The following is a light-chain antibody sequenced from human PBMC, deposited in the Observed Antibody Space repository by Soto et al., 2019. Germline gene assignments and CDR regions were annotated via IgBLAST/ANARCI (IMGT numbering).Light chain of an antibody. V-gene: IGKV3-15*01. J-gene: IGKJ1*01. Sequence: EIVMTQSPATLSVSPGERATLSCMASQSVNSNLAWYQQKPGQAPRLLIYGASTRVAGIPARFSGSGSGTEFSLTISSLQSEDFATYFCQQSYSHPWTFGQGTTV. CDR2: GAS. CDR3: QQSYSHPWT. CDR1: QSVNSN.